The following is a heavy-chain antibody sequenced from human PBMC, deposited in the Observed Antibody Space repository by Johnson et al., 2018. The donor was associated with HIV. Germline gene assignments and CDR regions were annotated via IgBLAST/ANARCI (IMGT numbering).Heavy chain of an antibody. V-gene: IGHV3-30*02. J-gene: IGHJ3*02. CDR2: IRYDGSNK. Sequence: QVQLVESGGGVVQPGGSLRLSCAASGFTFSSYGMHWVRQAPGKGLEWVAFIRYDGSNKYYADSVKGRFTISRDNSKNTLYLQMNSLRAEDTAVYYCAREGYDSSGYSDAFDIWGQGTMVTVSS. D-gene: IGHD3-22*01. CDR3: AREGYDSSGYSDAFDI. CDR1: GFTFSSYG.